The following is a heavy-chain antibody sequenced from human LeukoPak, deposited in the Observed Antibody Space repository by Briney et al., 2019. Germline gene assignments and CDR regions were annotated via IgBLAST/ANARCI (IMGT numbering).Heavy chain of an antibody. CDR1: GFTFSTYE. Sequence: GGSLTLSCAASGFTFSTYEMNWVRQAPGRGLEWISYISRSGSTIYYADSVKGRFTLSRDNAQNSLYLQMNSLRAEDTAIYYCAKRPAAVRGVIPYLDYWGQGTLVTVSS. V-gene: IGHV3-48*03. CDR2: ISRSGSTI. J-gene: IGHJ4*02. D-gene: IGHD3-10*02. CDR3: AKRPAAVRGVIPYLDY.